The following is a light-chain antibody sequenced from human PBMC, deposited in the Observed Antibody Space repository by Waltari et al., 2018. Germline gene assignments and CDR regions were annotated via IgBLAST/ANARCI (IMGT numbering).Light chain of an antibody. Sequence: DIPMTQSPSTLSASVVDKVTITCRASQSVANRVAWYRQKPGEAPKVLIYQASTLETGVPSRFSGSGSGTEFTLTISRLQPDDFARYYCQQHNNSWTFGQGTTVEVK. J-gene: IGKJ1*01. V-gene: IGKV1-5*03. CDR3: QQHNNSWT. CDR1: QSVANR. CDR2: QAS.